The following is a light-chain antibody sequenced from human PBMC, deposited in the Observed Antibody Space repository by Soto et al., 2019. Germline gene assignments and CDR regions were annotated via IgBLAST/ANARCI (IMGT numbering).Light chain of an antibody. J-gene: IGKJ4*01. V-gene: IGKV3-15*01. CDR3: QQYKNWART. Sequence: IVMTHSPATMSVSPGERATLSCRASQSVSINLAWYQQNPGQAPRLLIYGASTRATGIPARFSGSGSGTELPLKISSMQSEDFAVYYCQQYKNWARTFGGGPKVEIK. CDR2: GAS. CDR1: QSVSIN.